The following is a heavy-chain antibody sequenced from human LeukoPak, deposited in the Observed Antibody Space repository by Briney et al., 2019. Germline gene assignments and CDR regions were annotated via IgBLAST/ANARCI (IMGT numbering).Heavy chain of an antibody. Sequence: GGSLRLPCTASGFTFGDYAMSWFRQAPGKGLEWVGFIRSKAYGGTTEYAASVKGRFTISRDDSKNIAYLQMNSLKTEDTAVYYCTRDPDQYSYGAWFDPWGQGTLVTVSS. D-gene: IGHD5-18*01. V-gene: IGHV3-49*03. CDR3: TRDPDQYSYGAWFDP. J-gene: IGHJ5*02. CDR1: GFTFGDYA. CDR2: IRSKAYGGTT.